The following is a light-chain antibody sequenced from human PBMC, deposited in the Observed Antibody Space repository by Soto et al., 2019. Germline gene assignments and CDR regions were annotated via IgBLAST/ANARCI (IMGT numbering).Light chain of an antibody. CDR2: AAS. V-gene: IGKV1-39*01. CDR1: QSITTY. J-gene: IGKJ1*01. Sequence: DIPMTQSPSSLSASVGDRVTVTCRASQSITTYLNWYQQKPGKAPKLLIYAASSLQSGVPSRFSGSGAGTDFTLTITSLQPEDFASYICQQSYGTPWTCGQGTKVEIK. CDR3: QQSYGTPWT.